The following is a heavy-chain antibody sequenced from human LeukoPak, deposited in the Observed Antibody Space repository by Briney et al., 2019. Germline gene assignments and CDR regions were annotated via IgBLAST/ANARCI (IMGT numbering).Heavy chain of an antibody. CDR2: IKQDGSEK. CDR1: GFTSSYYW. Sequence: PGGSLRLSCAASGFTSSYYWMSWIRQAPGKGLEWVANIKQDGSEKYYVDSVKGRFTISRDNAKNSLYLQMNSLRAEDTAVYYCASAMVEYWGQGTLVTVSS. D-gene: IGHD5-18*01. CDR3: ASAMVEY. J-gene: IGHJ4*02. V-gene: IGHV3-7*01.